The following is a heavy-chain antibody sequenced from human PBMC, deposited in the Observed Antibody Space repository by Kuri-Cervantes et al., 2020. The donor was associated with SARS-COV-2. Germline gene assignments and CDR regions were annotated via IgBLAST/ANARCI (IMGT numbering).Heavy chain of an antibody. V-gene: IGHV3-21*01. CDR2: ISSSSSYI. J-gene: IGHJ6*02. Sequence: GESLKISCAASGFTFSSYSMNWVRQAPGKGLEWVSSISSSSSYIYYADSVKGRFTISRDNAKNSLYLQMNSLRAEDTAVYYCARDGMVYATYYYYYYGMDVWGQGTTVTVSS. CDR1: GFTFSSYS. D-gene: IGHD2-8*01. CDR3: ARDGMVYATYYYYYYGMDV.